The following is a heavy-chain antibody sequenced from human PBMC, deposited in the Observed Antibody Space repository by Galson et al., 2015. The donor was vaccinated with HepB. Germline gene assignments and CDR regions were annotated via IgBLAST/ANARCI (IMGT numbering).Heavy chain of an antibody. CDR3: AKDKGGYYYVSGMDV. V-gene: IGHV3-9*01. Sequence: SLRLSCAASGFTFDDYAMHWVRQAPGKGLEWVSGISWNSGSIGYADSVKGRFTISRDNAKNSLYLQMNSLRAEDTALYYCAKDKGGYYYVSGMDVWGQGTTVTVSS. J-gene: IGHJ6*02. CDR1: GFTFDDYA. D-gene: IGHD3-22*01. CDR2: ISWNSGSI.